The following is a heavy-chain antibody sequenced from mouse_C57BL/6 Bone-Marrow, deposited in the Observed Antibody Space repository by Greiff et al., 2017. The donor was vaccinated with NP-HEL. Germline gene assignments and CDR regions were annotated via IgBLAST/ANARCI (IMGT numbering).Heavy chain of an antibody. J-gene: IGHJ3*01. CDR2: ISDGGSYT. CDR3: ARDPFITTVVDPY. Sequence: EVMLVESGGGLVKPGGSLKLSCAASGFTFSSYAMSWVRQTPEKRLEWVATISDGGSYTYYPDNVKGRFTISRDNAKNNLYLQMSHLKSEDTAMYYCARDPFITTVVDPYWGQGTLVTVSA. D-gene: IGHD1-1*01. V-gene: IGHV5-4*01. CDR1: GFTFSSYA.